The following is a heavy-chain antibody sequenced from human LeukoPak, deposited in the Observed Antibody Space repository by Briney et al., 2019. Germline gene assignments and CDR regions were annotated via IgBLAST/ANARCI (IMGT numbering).Heavy chain of an antibody. Sequence: GGSLRLSCAASGFTVSSNYMSWVRQAPGKGLEWVSVIYSGGSTYCADSVKGRFTISRDNSKNTLYLQMNSLRAEDTAVYYCAKITMVRGVNWFDPWGQGTLVTVSS. J-gene: IGHJ5*02. CDR2: IYSGGST. CDR3: AKITMVRGVNWFDP. CDR1: GFTVSSNY. V-gene: IGHV3-53*01. D-gene: IGHD3-10*01.